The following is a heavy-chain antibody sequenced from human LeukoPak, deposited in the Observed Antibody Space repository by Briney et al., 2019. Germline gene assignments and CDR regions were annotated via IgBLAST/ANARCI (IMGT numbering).Heavy chain of an antibody. Sequence: ASVKVSCKASGGTFSSYAISWVRQAPGQGLEWMGGNIPIFGTANYAQKFQGRVTITTDESTSTAYMELSSLRSEDTAVYYCARGRIADYYYYMDVWGKGTTVTVSS. D-gene: IGHD2-21*01. CDR2: NIPIFGTA. J-gene: IGHJ6*03. CDR3: ARGRIADYYYYMDV. V-gene: IGHV1-69*05. CDR1: GGTFSSYA.